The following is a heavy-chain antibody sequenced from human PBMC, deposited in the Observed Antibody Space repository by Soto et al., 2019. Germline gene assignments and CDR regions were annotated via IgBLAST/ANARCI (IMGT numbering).Heavy chain of an antibody. V-gene: IGHV1-69*02. CDR1: GGTFSSYT. CDR2: IIPILGIA. D-gene: IGHD2-2*01. Sequence: SVKVSCTASGGTFSSYTISWVRQAPGQGLEWMGRIIPILGIANYAQKFQGRVTITADKSTSTAYMELSSLRSEDTAVYYCASSSSVVPPINYWGQGTLVTVSS. CDR3: ASSSSVVPPINY. J-gene: IGHJ4*02.